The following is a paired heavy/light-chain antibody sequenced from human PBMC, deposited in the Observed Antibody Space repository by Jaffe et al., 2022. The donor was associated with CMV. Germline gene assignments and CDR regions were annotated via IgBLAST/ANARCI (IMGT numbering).Light chain of an antibody. Sequence: ETVLTQSPGTLSLSPGERATLSCRASQSVSSSYLAWYQQKPGQAPRLLIYGASSRATGIPDRFSGSGSGTDFTLTISRLEPEDFAVYYCQQYGISPRTFGQGTRVEIK. CDR2: GAS. CDR3: QQYGISPRT. J-gene: IGKJ1*01. CDR1: QSVSSSY. V-gene: IGKV3-20*01.
Heavy chain of an antibody. CDR3: AREAVCTTSSCANDY. CDR2: VNPNSGDT. CDR1: GYTFTGYY. V-gene: IGHV1-2*02. Sequence: QVQLVQSGAEVKKPGASVKVSCKASGYTFTGYYIYWVRQAPGQGLEWMGWVNPNSGDTHYAQKFQGRVTMTRDTSITTAYMELSRLRSDDTAVYYCAREAVCTTSSCANDYWGQGTLVTVSS. J-gene: IGHJ4*02. D-gene: IGHD2-2*01.